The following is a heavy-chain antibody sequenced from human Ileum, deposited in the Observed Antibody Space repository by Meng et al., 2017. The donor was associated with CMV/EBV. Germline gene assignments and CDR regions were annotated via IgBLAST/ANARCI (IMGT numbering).Heavy chain of an antibody. CDR2: ISYDGSNK. Sequence: CAASGFTFSSYAMHWVRQAPGKGLEWVAVISYDGSNKYYADSVKGRFTISRDNSKNTLYLQMNSLRAEDTAVYYCARDRDFWSGYFDYWGQGTLVTVSS. J-gene: IGHJ4*02. D-gene: IGHD3-3*01. CDR3: ARDRDFWSGYFDY. CDR1: GFTFSSYA. V-gene: IGHV3-30*04.